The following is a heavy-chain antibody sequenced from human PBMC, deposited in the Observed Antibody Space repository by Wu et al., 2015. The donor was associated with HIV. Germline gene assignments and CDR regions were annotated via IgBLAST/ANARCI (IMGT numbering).Heavy chain of an antibody. CDR3: ARGENGRCSSTSCLYYYYYMDV. J-gene: IGHJ6*03. CDR1: GYTFTSYG. D-gene: IGHD2-2*01. Sequence: QVQLVQSGAEVKKPGASVKVSCKASGYTFTSYGISWVRQAPGQGLEWMGWISAYNGNTNYAQKLQGRVTMTTDTSTSTAYMELRSLRSDDTAVYYCARGENGRCSSTSCLYYYYYMDVWGKGTTVTGLL. V-gene: IGHV1-18*01. CDR2: ISAYNGNT.